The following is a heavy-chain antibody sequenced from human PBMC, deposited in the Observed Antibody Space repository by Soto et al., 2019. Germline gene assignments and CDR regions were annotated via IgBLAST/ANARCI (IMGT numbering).Heavy chain of an antibody. CDR1: GGFNNYA. V-gene: IGHV1-69*06. J-gene: IGHJ4*02. CDR2: FIPELGTS. D-gene: IGHD4-17*01. Sequence: SVKVSCKASGGFNNYAISWVRQAPGQGLEWMGVFIPELGTSNYAQRFQGRVTITVDKATNTAYFNLTTLTSEDTAIYYCARTSMTRIDYWGQGTLVTVSS. CDR3: ARTSMTRIDY.